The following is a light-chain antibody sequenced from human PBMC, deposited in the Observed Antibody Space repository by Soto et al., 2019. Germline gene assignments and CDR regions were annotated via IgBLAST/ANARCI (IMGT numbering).Light chain of an antibody. CDR1: NIGSKS. Sequence: SYELTQPPSVSMAPGKTARITCGGNNIGSKSVHWYQQKPGQAPVLVIYYDSDRPSGIPERFSGSNSGNTATLTISRVEAGDEADYYCQVWDSSSDHALFGGGTQLTVL. J-gene: IGLJ7*01. CDR2: YDS. CDR3: QVWDSSSDHAL. V-gene: IGLV3-21*04.